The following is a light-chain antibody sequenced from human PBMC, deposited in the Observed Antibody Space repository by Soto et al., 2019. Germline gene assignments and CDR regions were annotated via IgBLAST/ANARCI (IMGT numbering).Light chain of an antibody. CDR1: QSVSSSY. Sequence: EIVMTQSPATLSVSPGERATLSCRASQSVSSSYLAWYQQKPGQAPRLLIYGASSRATGIPDRFSGSGSGTDFTLAIGRLEPEDFAVYYCQQYGRSPWTFGQGTKVDI. CDR2: GAS. V-gene: IGKV3-20*01. J-gene: IGKJ1*01. CDR3: QQYGRSPWT.